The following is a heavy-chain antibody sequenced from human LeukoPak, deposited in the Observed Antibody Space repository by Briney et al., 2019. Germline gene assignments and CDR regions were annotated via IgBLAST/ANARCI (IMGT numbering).Heavy chain of an antibody. J-gene: IGHJ5*02. CDR3: VRDVLYYYGAERLFWFDP. CDR2: TSESGGST. CDR1: GFTFSSYA. V-gene: IGHV3-23*01. D-gene: IGHD3-10*01. Sequence: PGGSLRLSCEASGFTFSSYAMGWVRQAPGKGLEWVSVTSESGGSTHYADSVKGRFSISRDNAKNSMYLLMNSLRVEDTAVYYCVRDVLYYYGAERLFWFDPWGQGTLVTVSS.